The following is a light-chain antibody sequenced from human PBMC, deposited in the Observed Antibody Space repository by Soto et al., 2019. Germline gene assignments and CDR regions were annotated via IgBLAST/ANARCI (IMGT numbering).Light chain of an antibody. CDR1: QDISNY. V-gene: IGKV1-33*01. J-gene: IGKJ4*01. CDR2: DAS. Sequence: DIQMTQSPSSLSASVGDRVTITCQASQDISNYLNWYQQKPGKAPKLLIYDASNLETGVPSRFSGSGSGTDFTFTISSLQPEDSATYYCQQYDNLPPLTLGGGTKVEIK. CDR3: QQYDNLPPLT.